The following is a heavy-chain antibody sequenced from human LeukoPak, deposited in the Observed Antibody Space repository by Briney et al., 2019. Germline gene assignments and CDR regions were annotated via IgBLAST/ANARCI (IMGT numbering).Heavy chain of an antibody. J-gene: IGHJ4*02. Sequence: GGSLRLSCAASGFTFNTFNMNWVRQAPGEGLEWVSSITSGGDYIYYADSVKGRFTTSRDNAKNSLSLQLNSLRVEDTAAYYCARGHYDVLAASYKWTPDYWGQGTLVTVSS. CDR2: ITSGGDYI. CDR1: GFTFNTFN. D-gene: IGHD3-9*01. V-gene: IGHV3-21*01. CDR3: ARGHYDVLAASYKWTPDY.